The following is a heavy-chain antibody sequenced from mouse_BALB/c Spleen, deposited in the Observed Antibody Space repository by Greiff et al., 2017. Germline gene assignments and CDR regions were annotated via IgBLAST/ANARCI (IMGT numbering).Heavy chain of an antibody. CDR1: GFNIKDTY. Sequence: EVRLQQSGAELVKPGASVKLSCTASGFNIKDTYMHWVKQRPEQGLEWIGRIDPANGNTKYDPKFQGKATITADTSSNTAYLQLSSLTSEDTAVYYCARSLLYGSSYYYAMDYWGQGTSVTVSS. D-gene: IGHD1-1*01. J-gene: IGHJ4*01. CDR2: IDPANGNT. V-gene: IGHV14-3*02. CDR3: ARSLLYGSSYYYAMDY.